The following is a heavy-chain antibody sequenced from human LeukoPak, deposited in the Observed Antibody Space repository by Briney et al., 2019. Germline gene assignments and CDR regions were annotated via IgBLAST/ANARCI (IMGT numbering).Heavy chain of an antibody. V-gene: IGHV4-34*01. Sequence: PSETLSLTCAVYGGSFSDYYWSWIRQPPGKGLEWIGEINHSGSTKYNPSLKSRVTISVDTSKNQFSLKLSSVTAADTAVYYCARDPYGSGGYYPNWFDPWGRGTLVTVSS. CDR2: INHSGST. CDR1: GGSFSDYY. CDR3: ARDPYGSGGYYPNWFDP. J-gene: IGHJ5*02. D-gene: IGHD3-10*01.